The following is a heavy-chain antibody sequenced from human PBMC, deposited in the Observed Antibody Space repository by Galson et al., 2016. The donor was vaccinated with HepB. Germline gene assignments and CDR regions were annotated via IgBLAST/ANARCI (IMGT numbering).Heavy chain of an antibody. D-gene: IGHD4-23*01. Sequence: SLRLSCAASGFTFSSYSMNWVRQAPGKGLEWVSYISVYRTIYYADSVKGRFTISRDNARNSLYLQMNTLRADDTAVYYCAKDLGDRMVTVYYYMDVWGKGTTVTVSS. J-gene: IGHJ6*03. CDR1: GFTFSSYS. CDR2: ISVYRTI. CDR3: AKDLGDRMVTVYYYMDV. V-gene: IGHV3-48*04.